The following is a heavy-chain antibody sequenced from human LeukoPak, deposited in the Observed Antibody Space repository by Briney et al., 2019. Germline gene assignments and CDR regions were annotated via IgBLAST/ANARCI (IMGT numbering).Heavy chain of an antibody. V-gene: IGHV3-21*01. CDR2: ISSSSSYI. CDR1: GFTFSSYS. J-gene: IGHJ4*02. CDR3: ARGIQLWLHLFDY. D-gene: IGHD5-18*01. Sequence: PGGSLRLSCAASGFTFSSYSMNWVRQAPGKGLEWVSSISSSSSYIYYADSVKGLFTISRDNAKNSLYLQMNSLRAEDTAVYYCARGIQLWLHLFDYWGQGTLVTVSS.